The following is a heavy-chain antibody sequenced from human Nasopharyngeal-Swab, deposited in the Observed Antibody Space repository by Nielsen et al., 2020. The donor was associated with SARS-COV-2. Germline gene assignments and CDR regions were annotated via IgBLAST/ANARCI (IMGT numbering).Heavy chain of an antibody. CDR2: ISGSGGST. V-gene: IGHV3-23*01. CDR1: GFTFSSYA. CDR3: AKDLYAVAGPLFDY. Sequence: GESLKISCAASGFTFSSYAMSWVRQAPGKGLEWVSAISGSGGSTYYADSVKGRFTISRVNSKNTLYLQMNSLRAEDTAVYYCAKDLYAVAGPLFDYWGQGTLVTVSS. D-gene: IGHD6-19*01. J-gene: IGHJ4*02.